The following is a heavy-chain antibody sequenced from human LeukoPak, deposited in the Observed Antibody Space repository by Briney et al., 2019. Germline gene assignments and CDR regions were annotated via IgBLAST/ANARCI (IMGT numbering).Heavy chain of an antibody. CDR1: GYTFTGYY. J-gene: IGHJ4*02. Sequence: ASVKVSCKASGYTFTGYYMHWVRQAPGQGLEWMGWINPNSSGTNYAQKFQGRVTMTRDQSISTAYVELRRLTSDDTAMYYCARVYYYDSSGPRLDFWGQGTLVTVSS. D-gene: IGHD3-22*01. CDR3: ARVYYYDSSGPRLDF. V-gene: IGHV1-2*02. CDR2: INPNSSGT.